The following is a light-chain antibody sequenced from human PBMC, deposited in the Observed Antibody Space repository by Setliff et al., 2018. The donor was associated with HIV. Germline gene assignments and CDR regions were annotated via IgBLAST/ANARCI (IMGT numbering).Light chain of an antibody. V-gene: IGKV3D-15*01. CDR2: GAS. Sequence: EIVMTQSPATQSVSPGERATLSCRASQNIKNSLAWYQQKPGQTPRLLIYGASTRATGIPARFSGSGSGTEFILTISSLQSEDFAVYYCQQYNKWPITFGGGTRLE. J-gene: IGKJ5*01. CDR3: QQYNKWPIT. CDR1: QNIKNS.